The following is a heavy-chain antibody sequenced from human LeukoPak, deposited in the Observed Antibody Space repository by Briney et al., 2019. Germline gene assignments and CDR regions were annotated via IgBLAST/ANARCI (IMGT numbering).Heavy chain of an antibody. Sequence: ASVKVSCKASGYTFTGYYMHWVRQAPGQGLGWMGWINPNSGGTNYAQKFQGRVTMTRDTSISTAYMELSRLRSDDTAVYYCARTLYDFWSGSYNWFVPWGQGTLVTVSS. CDR1: GYTFTGYY. V-gene: IGHV1-2*02. CDR3: ARTLYDFWSGSYNWFVP. J-gene: IGHJ5*02. CDR2: INPNSGGT. D-gene: IGHD3-3*01.